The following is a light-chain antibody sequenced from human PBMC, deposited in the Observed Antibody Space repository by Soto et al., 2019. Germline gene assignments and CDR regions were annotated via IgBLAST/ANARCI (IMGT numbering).Light chain of an antibody. CDR3: QQYNNWPRT. J-gene: IGKJ1*01. CDR2: GAS. CDR1: QSVSSN. V-gene: IGKV3-15*01. Sequence: VLSQSPGRLSLSPGERATLSCRASQSVSSNLAWYQQKPGQAPRLLIYGASTRATGIPARFSGSGSGTEFTLTINSLQSEDFAVYYCQQYNNWPRTFGQGTKVDIK.